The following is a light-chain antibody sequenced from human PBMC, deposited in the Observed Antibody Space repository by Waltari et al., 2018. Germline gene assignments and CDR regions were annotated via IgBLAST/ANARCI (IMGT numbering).Light chain of an antibody. Sequence: QSALTQPASVSASPGQSLTISCSGTSSDVGAYNLFSWYRQYPAKAPQLIIYDVRTRPSGISDRFSGDKSDNTASLTISGLRAEDEADYYCSSYTLTDTRVFGGGT. CDR2: DVR. CDR1: SSDVGAYNL. CDR3: SSYTLTDTRV. J-gene: IGLJ3*02. V-gene: IGLV2-14*01.